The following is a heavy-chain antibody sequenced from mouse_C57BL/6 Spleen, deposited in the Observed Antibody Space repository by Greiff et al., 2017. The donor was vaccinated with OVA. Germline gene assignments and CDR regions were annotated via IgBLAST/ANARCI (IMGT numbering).Heavy chain of an antibody. CDR2: IDPSDSYT. CDR1: GYTFTSYW. D-gene: IGHD2-3*01. CDR3: ARDEGYRGFAY. V-gene: IGHV1-69*01. J-gene: IGHJ3*01. Sequence: QVQLQQPGAELVMPGASVKLSCKASGYTFTSYWMHWVKQRPGQGLEWIGEIDPSDSYTNYNQKFKGKSTLTVDKSSSTADMQLSSLTSEYSAVYYCARDEGYRGFAYWGQGTLVTVSA.